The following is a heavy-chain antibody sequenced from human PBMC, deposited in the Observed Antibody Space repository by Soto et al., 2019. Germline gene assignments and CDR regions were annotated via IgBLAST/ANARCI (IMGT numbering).Heavy chain of an antibody. CDR1: GFFFGNYM. CDR2: IRDGGEST. V-gene: IGHV3-23*01. CDR3: APHVHCSGGSCHYDAFDI. Sequence: EVQLLESGGGLVQPGESLRLSCAFSGFFFGNYMMTWVRQAPGKGLEWVSTIRDGGESTYYADSVKGRFTISRDNSKNTLYLQMDSLGVEDTAVYYCAPHVHCSGGSCHYDAFDIRGQGTMVTVSS. D-gene: IGHD2-15*01. J-gene: IGHJ3*02.